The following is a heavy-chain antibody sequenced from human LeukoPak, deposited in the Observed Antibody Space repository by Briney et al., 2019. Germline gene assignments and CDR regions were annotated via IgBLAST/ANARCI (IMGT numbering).Heavy chain of an antibody. V-gene: IGHV3-7*01. D-gene: IGHD6-13*01. CDR3: SSSWYGAYYFDY. J-gene: IGHJ4*02. CDR2: IKQDGSEK. Sequence: HPGGSPRLSCAASGFTFSSYWMSWVRQAPGKGLEWVANIKQDGSEKYYVDSVKGRFTISRDNAKNSLYLQMNSLRAEDTAVYYCSSSWYGAYYFDYWGQGTLVTVSS. CDR1: GFTFSSYW.